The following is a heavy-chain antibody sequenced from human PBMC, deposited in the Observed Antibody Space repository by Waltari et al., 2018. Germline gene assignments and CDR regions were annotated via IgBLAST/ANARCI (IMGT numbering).Heavy chain of an antibody. CDR1: GYTFTGYY. D-gene: IGHD4-17*01. CDR2: IKPNSGGT. J-gene: IGHJ4*02. CDR3: ARVTPFYDYGDYWLDY. Sequence: QVQLVQSGAEVKKPGASVKVSCKASGYTFTGYYMHWVRQAPGQGLEWMGWIKPNSGGTNYAQKFQGRVTMTRDTSISTAYMELSRLRSDDTAVYYCARVTPFYDYGDYWLDYWGQGTLVTVSS. V-gene: IGHV1-2*02.